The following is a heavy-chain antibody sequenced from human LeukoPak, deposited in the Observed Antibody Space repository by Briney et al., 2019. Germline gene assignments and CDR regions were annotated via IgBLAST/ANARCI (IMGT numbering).Heavy chain of an antibody. Sequence: PSETLSLTCTVSNGSVNSFYWSWIRQTPGKGLEWIGYIHYSGATNYSPSLNSRVTISVDTSKNQFSLKLSSVTAADTALYYCATLRGASTAVFDSWGQGTLVTVSS. CDR1: NGSVNSFY. D-gene: IGHD2-21*02. CDR3: ATLRGASTAVFDS. CDR2: IHYSGAT. V-gene: IGHV4-59*08. J-gene: IGHJ4*02.